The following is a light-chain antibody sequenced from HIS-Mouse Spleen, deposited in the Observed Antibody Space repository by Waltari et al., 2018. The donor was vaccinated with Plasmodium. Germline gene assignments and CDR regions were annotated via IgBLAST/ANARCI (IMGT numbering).Light chain of an antibody. CDR3: YSTDSSGNHRV. J-gene: IGLJ3*02. CDR1: ALPTKY. CDR2: EDS. Sequence: SYELTQPPSVSVSPGQTARITCPGDALPTKYAYWYHQKSGQAPVLVIYEDSKRPSGIPERFSGSSSGTMATLTISGAQVEDEADYYCYSTDSSGNHRVFGGGTKLTVL. V-gene: IGLV3-10*01.